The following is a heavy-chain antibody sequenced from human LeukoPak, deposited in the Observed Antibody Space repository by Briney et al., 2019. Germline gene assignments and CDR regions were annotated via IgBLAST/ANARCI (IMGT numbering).Heavy chain of an antibody. V-gene: IGHV4-39*02. D-gene: IGHD4-17*01. Sequence: SETLSLTCTVSGGSISSSSYYWGWIRQPPGKGLEWIGSIYYSGSTYYNPSLKSRVTISVDTSKNQFSLKLSSVTAADTAVYYCARDSYYGDYLGDYWGQGTLVTVSS. CDR1: GGSISSSSYY. CDR3: ARDSYYGDYLGDY. J-gene: IGHJ4*02. CDR2: IYYSGST.